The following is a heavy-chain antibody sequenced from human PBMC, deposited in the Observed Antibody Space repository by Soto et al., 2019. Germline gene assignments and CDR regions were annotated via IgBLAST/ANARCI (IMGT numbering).Heavy chain of an antibody. CDR3: AGYSGYDGYYYYGMDV. V-gene: IGHV1-69*13. J-gene: IGHJ6*02. CDR2: IIPIFGTA. Sequence: SVKVSCKASGGTFSSYAISWVRQAPGQGLEWMGGIIPIFGTANYAQKFQGRVTITADESTSTAYMELSSLRSEDTAEYYCAGYSGYDGYYYYGMDVWGQGPTVTVSS. D-gene: IGHD5-12*01. CDR1: GGTFSSYA.